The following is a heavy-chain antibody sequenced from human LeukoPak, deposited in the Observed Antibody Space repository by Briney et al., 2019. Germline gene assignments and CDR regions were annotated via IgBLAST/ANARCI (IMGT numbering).Heavy chain of an antibody. Sequence: SETLSLTCTVSGGSISSGGYYWSWIRQHPGKGLEWIGSIYYSGSTYYNPSLKSRVTISVDTSKNQFSLKLSSVTAADTAVYYCARQDTMIVVVITSAFDIWGQGTMVTVSS. CDR1: GGSISSGGYY. V-gene: IGHV4-39*01. D-gene: IGHD3-22*01. CDR3: ARQDTMIVVVITSAFDI. CDR2: IYYSGST. J-gene: IGHJ3*02.